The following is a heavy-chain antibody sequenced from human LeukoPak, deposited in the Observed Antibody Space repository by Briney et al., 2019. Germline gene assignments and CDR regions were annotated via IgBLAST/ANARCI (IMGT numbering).Heavy chain of an antibody. CDR3: ARGRYIVVVVAARPYYYYMDV. CDR1: GGSFSGYY. V-gene: IGHV4-34*01. J-gene: IGHJ6*03. D-gene: IGHD2-15*01. CDR2: INHSGST. Sequence: SETLSLTCAVYGGSFSGYYWSGIRQPPGKGLEWIGEINHSGSTNYNPSLKSRVTISVDTSKNQFSLKLSSVTAADTAVYYCARGRYIVVVVAARPYYYYMDVWGKGTTVTVSS.